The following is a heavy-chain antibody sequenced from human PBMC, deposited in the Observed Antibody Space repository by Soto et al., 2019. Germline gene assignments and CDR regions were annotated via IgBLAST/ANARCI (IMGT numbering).Heavy chain of an antibody. V-gene: IGHV3-23*04. CDR1: GFIASNYA. D-gene: IGHD5-12*01. Sequence: VQVVESGGGLVQPGGSLRLSCAASGFIASNYAMSWVRQAPGKGLEWVSAISGSGGSTYYADSVKGRFTISRDNSKNTLYLQMNSLRAEDTAVYYCAKDIEMATNSYAFDIWGQGTMVTVSS. CDR2: ISGSGGST. CDR3: AKDIEMATNSYAFDI. J-gene: IGHJ3*02.